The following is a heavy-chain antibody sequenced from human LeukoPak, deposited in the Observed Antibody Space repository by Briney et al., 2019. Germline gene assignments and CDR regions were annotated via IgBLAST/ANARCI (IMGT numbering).Heavy chain of an antibody. CDR1: GFTFDDYA. CDR2: IRWNSGSI. D-gene: IGHD3-10*01. J-gene: IGHJ6*04. Sequence: GGSLRLSCAASGFTFDDYAMHWVRQAPGKGLEWVSGIRWNSGSIGYADSVKGRFTISRDNAKNSLYLQMNSLRAEDTALYYCAKDIHYYGSGSYYYYYYGMDVGGNGTTVIVSS. CDR3: AKDIHYYGSGSYYYYYYGMDV. V-gene: IGHV3-9*01.